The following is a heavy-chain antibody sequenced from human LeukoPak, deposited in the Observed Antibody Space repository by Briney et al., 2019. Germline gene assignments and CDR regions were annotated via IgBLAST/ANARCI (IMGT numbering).Heavy chain of an antibody. CDR3: AKLAVPGS. D-gene: IGHD6-19*01. Sequence: ASVTVSFTSSGYSFADYYMHWVRQARGQGLEWMGCMNPKSGDTKSASRFQGRVTMTSDTSISTAYMEMTRLTSDDTAVYYCAKLAVPGSWGQGTLVTVSS. CDR1: GYSFADYY. J-gene: IGHJ4*02. V-gene: IGHV1-2*02. CDR2: MNPKSGDT.